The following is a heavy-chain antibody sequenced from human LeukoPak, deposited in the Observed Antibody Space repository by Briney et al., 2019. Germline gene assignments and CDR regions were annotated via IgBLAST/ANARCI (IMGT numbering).Heavy chain of an antibody. D-gene: IGHD3-22*01. V-gene: IGHV4-34*01. CDR1: GGSFSGYY. CDR2: INHSGST. Sequence: SETLSLTCAVYGGSFSGYYWSWIRQPPGKGLEWIGEINHSGSTNYSPSLKSRVTISVDTSKNQFSLKLSSVTAADTAVYYCARGYLVGYYDSSGYYYYFVYWGQGTLVTVSS. J-gene: IGHJ4*02. CDR3: ARGYLVGYYDSSGYYYYFVY.